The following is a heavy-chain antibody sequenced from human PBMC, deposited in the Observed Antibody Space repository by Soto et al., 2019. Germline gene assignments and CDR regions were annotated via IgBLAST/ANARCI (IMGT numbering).Heavy chain of an antibody. J-gene: IGHJ5*02. V-gene: IGHV4-4*07. D-gene: IGHD1-26*01. CDR2: IYATGTT. Sequence: SETLSLTCTVSGASISGFYWSWIRKSAGKGLEWIGRIYATGTTDYNPSLKSRVMMSVDTSKKQFSLKLRSVTAANTAVYYCVRDGTKTLRDWFDPWGQGISVTVSS. CDR3: VRDGTKTLRDWFDP. CDR1: GASISGFY.